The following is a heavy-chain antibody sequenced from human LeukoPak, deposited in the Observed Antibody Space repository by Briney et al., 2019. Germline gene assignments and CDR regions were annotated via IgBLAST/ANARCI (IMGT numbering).Heavy chain of an antibody. Sequence: PSETLSLTCSVSGGSISSFFWSWLRQPAGKGLEWIGRIYSSGSTYNNPSLKSRVTMSVDTSKNQISLNLSSVTAADTAVYYCARGSRFGEFPTDYWGQGTLVTVSS. CDR1: GGSISSFF. J-gene: IGHJ4*02. D-gene: IGHD3-10*01. CDR3: ARGSRFGEFPTDY. CDR2: IYSSGST. V-gene: IGHV4-4*07.